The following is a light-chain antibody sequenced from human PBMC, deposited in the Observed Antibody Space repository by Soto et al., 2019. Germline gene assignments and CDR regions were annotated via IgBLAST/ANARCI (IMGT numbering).Light chain of an antibody. Sequence: DIQMTQSPSSLSASVGDRVTITCRAGQYIGRYLNWYQQKPGKAPKLLIYAASSLHSGVPSRFSGSGSGTDLTLTISSLQPEDFATYSCQQTYRTPRTVGGATKVDIK. V-gene: IGKV1-39*01. CDR3: QQTYRTPRT. CDR2: AAS. J-gene: IGKJ4*01. CDR1: QYIGRY.